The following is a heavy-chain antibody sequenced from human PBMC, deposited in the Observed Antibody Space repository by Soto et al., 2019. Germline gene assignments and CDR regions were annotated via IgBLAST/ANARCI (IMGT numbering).Heavy chain of an antibody. CDR1: GYTFTSYA. Sequence: ASVKVSCKASGYTFTSYAMHWVRQAPGQRLEWMGWINAGNGNTKYSQKFQGRVTITRDTSASTAYMELSSLRSEDTAVYYCARAAYYYDSSGSQFWFDPWGQGTLVTVSS. CDR3: ARAAYYYDSSGSQFWFDP. V-gene: IGHV1-3*01. CDR2: INAGNGNT. J-gene: IGHJ5*02. D-gene: IGHD3-22*01.